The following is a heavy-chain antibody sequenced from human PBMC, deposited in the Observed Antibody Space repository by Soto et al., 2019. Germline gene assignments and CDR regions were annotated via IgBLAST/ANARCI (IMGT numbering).Heavy chain of an antibody. CDR2: ISYDGSNK. D-gene: IGHD4-17*01. J-gene: IGHJ6*02. CDR1: GFTFSSYG. V-gene: IGHV3-30*03. CDR3: ALHGDYVTYYYGMDV. Sequence: GGSLRLSCAASGFTFSSYGMHWVRQAPGKGLEWVAVISYDGSNKYYADSVKGRFTISRDNSKNTLYLQMNSLRAEDTAVYYCALHGDYVTYYYGMDVWGQGTTVTVSS.